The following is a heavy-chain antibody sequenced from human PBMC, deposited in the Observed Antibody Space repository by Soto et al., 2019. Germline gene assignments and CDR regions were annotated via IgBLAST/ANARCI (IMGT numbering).Heavy chain of an antibody. V-gene: IGHV4-39*01. Sequence: QLQLQESGPGLVKPSETLSLTCTVSGGSINTRTFYCGWVRQPPGKGPEWIASVHYTGSTYYNPSLKSRVTLSVCTSKNHFSLNLRSVTAADTAVYYCTRHAAPYGGLGAYFDSWGQGTLVTVSS. J-gene: IGHJ4*02. CDR2: VHYTGST. D-gene: IGHD5-12*01. CDR1: GGSINTRTFY. CDR3: TRHAAPYGGLGAYFDS.